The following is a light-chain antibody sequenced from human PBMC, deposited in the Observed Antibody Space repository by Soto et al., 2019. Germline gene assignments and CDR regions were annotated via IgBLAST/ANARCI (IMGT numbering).Light chain of an antibody. CDR3: NSFTSSSTFV. Sequence: QSALTQPASVSGSPGQSITISCTGTISDVGGYNYVSWYQHHPGKAPKLIIYEVSDRPSGVSNRFSGSRSGNTVSLTISGLQADDEADYYCNSFTSSSTFVFGGGTKLTVL. J-gene: IGLJ2*01. CDR1: ISDVGGYNY. CDR2: EVS. V-gene: IGLV2-14*01.